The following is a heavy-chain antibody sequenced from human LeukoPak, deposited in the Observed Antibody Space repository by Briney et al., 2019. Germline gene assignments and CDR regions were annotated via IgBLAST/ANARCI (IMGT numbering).Heavy chain of an antibody. CDR1: GFTSTDYY. Sequence: GGSLRLSCAASGFTSTDYYMTWIRQAPGKGLEWVSYISRNGDTRYYADSVKGRFTISRDNAKNSLYLQTNSLRAEDTAVYYCARGPTTVTSPHFDYWGQGTLVTVSS. CDR3: ARGPTTVTSPHFDY. CDR2: ISRNGDTR. D-gene: IGHD4-17*01. V-gene: IGHV3-11*01. J-gene: IGHJ4*02.